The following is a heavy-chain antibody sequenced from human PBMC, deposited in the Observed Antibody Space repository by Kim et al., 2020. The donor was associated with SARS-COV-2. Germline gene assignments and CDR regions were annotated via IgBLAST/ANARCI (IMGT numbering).Heavy chain of an antibody. V-gene: IGHV3-30*18. Sequence: GGSLRLSCAASGFTFSSYGMHWVRQAPGKGLEWVAVISYDGSNKYYADSVKGRFTISRDNSKNTLYLQMNSLRAEDTAVYYCAKEGTNGGDHYYYYYGMDVWGQGTTVTVSS. CDR3: AKEGTNGGDHYYYYYGMDV. J-gene: IGHJ6*02. D-gene: IGHD2-21*01. CDR2: ISYDGSNK. CDR1: GFTFSSYG.